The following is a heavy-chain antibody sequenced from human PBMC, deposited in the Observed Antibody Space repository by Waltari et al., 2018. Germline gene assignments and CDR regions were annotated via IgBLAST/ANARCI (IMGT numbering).Heavy chain of an antibody. CDR1: GGSFSGYS. CDR2: INNSGST. Sequence: QVQLQQWGAGLLKPSETLSLTCAVYGGSFSGYSWSWIRQPHGKGLGWVGEINNSGSTIYNPSLKILVTIEVDTSKNQFSLKLSSVTAADTAVYYCARGGITMIVVVINRHAFDIWGQGTMVTVSS. V-gene: IGHV4-34*01. CDR3: ARGGITMIVVVINRHAFDI. D-gene: IGHD3-22*01. J-gene: IGHJ3*02.